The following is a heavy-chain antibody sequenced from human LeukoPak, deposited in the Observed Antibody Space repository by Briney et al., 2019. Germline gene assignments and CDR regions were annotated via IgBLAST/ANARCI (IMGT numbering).Heavy chain of an antibody. Sequence: ASVKVSCKVSGYTLTELSMQWVRQAPGKGPEWMGGFDPEDGETIYAQKFQGRVTMTEDTSTDTAYMELSSLRSEDTAVYYCARASSSGYAPEYYFDYWGQGTLVTVSS. J-gene: IGHJ4*02. V-gene: IGHV1-24*01. CDR1: GYTLTELS. CDR3: ARASSSGYAPEYYFDY. CDR2: FDPEDGET. D-gene: IGHD3-22*01.